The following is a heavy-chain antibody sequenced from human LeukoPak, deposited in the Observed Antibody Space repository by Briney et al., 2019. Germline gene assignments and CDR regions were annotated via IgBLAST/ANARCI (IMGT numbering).Heavy chain of an antibody. J-gene: IGHJ5*02. CDR1: GYTFTSYD. CDR3: ARGLRSNGDYGPSWFDP. D-gene: IGHD4-17*01. CDR2: MNPNSGNT. Sequence: ASVKVSCKASGYTFTSYDINWVRQATGQGLEWMGWMNPNSGNTGYAQKFQGRVTMTRNTSISTAYMELSSLRSEDTAVYYCARGLRSNGDYGPSWFDPWGQGTLVTVSS. V-gene: IGHV1-8*01.